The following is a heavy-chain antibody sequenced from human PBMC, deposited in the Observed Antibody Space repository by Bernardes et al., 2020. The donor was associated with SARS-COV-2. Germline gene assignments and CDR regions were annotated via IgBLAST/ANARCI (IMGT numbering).Heavy chain of an antibody. CDR3: TRSGPRSVMDY. CDR1: ELPVASNY. CDR2: IYVNSNT. Sequence: GGSLRLSCEASELPVASNYMSWVRETPGKGLEWVAVIYVNSNTQYADSVKDRFTISRDNSTNTLYLQMSSLRAEDTAVYYCTRSGPRSVMDYWGQGTLVTVSS. V-gene: IGHV3-53*01. D-gene: IGHD3-16*01. J-gene: IGHJ4*02.